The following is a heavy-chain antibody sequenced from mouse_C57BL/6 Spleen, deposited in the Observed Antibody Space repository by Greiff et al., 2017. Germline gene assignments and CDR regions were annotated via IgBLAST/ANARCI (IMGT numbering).Heavy chain of an antibody. J-gene: IGHJ1*03. Sequence: QVQLKQPGTELVKPGASVKLSCKASGYTFTSYWMHWVKQRPGQGLEWIGNINPSNGGTNYNEKFKSKATLTVDKSSSTAYMQLSSLTSEDAAVYYGARWEDYGSSDGYFDGWGTGTTVTVSS. D-gene: IGHD1-1*01. CDR3: ARWEDYGSSDGYFDG. CDR2: INPSNGGT. V-gene: IGHV1-53*01. CDR1: GYTFTSYW.